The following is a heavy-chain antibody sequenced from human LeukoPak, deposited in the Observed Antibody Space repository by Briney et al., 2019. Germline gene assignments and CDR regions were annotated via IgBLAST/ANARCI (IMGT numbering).Heavy chain of an antibody. Sequence: PGGSLRLSCAASGFTFSSYAMSWVRQAPGKGLEWVSAISGSGGSTYYADSVKGRFTISRDNSKNTLYLQMNSLRAEDTAVYYCATYPVGYDSSGYTDDAFDIWGQGTMVTVSS. CDR2: ISGSGGST. CDR1: GFTFSSYA. D-gene: IGHD3-22*01. J-gene: IGHJ3*02. V-gene: IGHV3-23*01. CDR3: ATYPVGYDSSGYTDDAFDI.